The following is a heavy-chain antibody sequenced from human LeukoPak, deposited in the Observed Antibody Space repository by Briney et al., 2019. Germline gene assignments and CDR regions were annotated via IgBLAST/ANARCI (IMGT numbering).Heavy chain of an antibody. CDR1: GYSISSGYY. CDR3: AGDMGGWSNYDKYFGY. D-gene: IGHD6-19*01. Sequence: SETLSLTCTVSGYSISSGYYWGWIRQPPGKGLEWIGSIYHSGSTYYNPSLKSRVTISVDTSKNQFSLKLSSVTAADTAVYYCAGDMGGWSNYDKYFGYWGQGTLVTVSS. CDR2: IYHSGST. V-gene: IGHV4-38-2*02. J-gene: IGHJ4*02.